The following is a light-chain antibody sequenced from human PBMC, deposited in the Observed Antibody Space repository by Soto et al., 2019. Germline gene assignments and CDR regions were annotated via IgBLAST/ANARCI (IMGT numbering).Light chain of an antibody. Sequence: IVLTQSPANLSVSPGERATLSCRASESVSDDLAWYQQKPGRAPRLLIYRASTRAAGVSARISGSGSGTEFTLSISSLQPEDSAVYYCQQYNNWPPITFGQGTRLEIK. CDR2: RAS. CDR1: ESVSDD. V-gene: IGKV3-15*01. CDR3: QQYNNWPPIT. J-gene: IGKJ5*01.